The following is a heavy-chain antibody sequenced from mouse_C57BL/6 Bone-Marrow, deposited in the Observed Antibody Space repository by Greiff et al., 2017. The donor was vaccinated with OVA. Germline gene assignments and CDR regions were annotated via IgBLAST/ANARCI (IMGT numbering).Heavy chain of an antibody. CDR2: IHPNSGST. D-gene: IGHD2-5*01. CDR1: GYTFTSYW. V-gene: IGHV1-64*01. Sequence: QVQLQQPGAELVKPGASVKLSCKASGYTFTSYWMHWVKQRPGQGLEWIGMIHPNSGSTNYNEKFKSKATLTVDKSSNTAYMQLSSLTSEHSAVYSCVSYYSTYYAMDYWGQGTSVTVSS. J-gene: IGHJ4*01. CDR3: VSYYSTYYAMDY.